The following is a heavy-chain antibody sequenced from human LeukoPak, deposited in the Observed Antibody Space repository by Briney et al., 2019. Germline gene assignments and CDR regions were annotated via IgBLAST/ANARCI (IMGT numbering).Heavy chain of an antibody. CDR1: GFTFSSYW. Sequence: QPGGSLRLSCVASGFTFSSYWMHWVRQGPGKGLVWVSRINPDGSVTVYADSVKGRFTVSKDNAKNTLYLQMNSLRAEDTAIYYCTRNFDYGDYLWGQGTLVTVSS. J-gene: IGHJ5*02. V-gene: IGHV3-74*01. D-gene: IGHD4-17*01. CDR3: TRNFDYGDYL. CDR2: INPDGSVT.